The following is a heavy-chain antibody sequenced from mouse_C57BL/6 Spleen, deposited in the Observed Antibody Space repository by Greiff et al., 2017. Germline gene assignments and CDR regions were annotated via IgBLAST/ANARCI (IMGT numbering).Heavy chain of an antibody. CDR2: ISNGGGST. J-gene: IGHJ1*03. CDR1: GFTFSDYY. CDR3: ARVGSSPGWFDV. D-gene: IGHD1-1*01. V-gene: IGHV5-12*01. Sequence: EVKLMESGGGLVQPGGSLKLSCAASGFTFSDYYMYWVRQTPEKRLEWVAYISNGGGSTYYPDTVKGRFTISSDNAKNTLYLQMSRLKSEDTAMYYCARVGSSPGWFDVWGTGTTVTVSS.